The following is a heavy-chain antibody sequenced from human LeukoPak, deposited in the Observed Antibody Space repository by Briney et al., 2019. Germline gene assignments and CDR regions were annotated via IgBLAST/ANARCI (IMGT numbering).Heavy chain of an antibody. CDR1: GGSISSYY. J-gene: IGHJ5*02. D-gene: IGHD4-17*01. CDR2: IYYSGST. V-gene: IGHV4-59*01. CDR3: ARVVSGDYGRWFDP. Sequence: SETLSLTCTVSGGSISSYYWSWIRQPPGKGLEWIGYIYYSGSTNYNPSLKSRVTISVDTSKNQFSLKLSSVTAADTAVYYCARVVSGDYGRWFDPWGQGTLVTVSS.